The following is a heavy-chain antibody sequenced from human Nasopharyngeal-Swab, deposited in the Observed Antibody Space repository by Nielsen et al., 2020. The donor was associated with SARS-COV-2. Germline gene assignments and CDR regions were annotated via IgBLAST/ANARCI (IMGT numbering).Heavy chain of an antibody. J-gene: IGHJ4*02. CDR3: ARDVGDYYDSSGTFDY. D-gene: IGHD3-22*01. Sequence: VRQAPGKGLVRVSRINSDGSSTSYADSVKGRFTISRDNAKNTLYLQMNSLRAEDTAVYYCARDVGDYYDSSGTFDYWGQGTLVTVSS. CDR2: INSDGSST. V-gene: IGHV3-74*01.